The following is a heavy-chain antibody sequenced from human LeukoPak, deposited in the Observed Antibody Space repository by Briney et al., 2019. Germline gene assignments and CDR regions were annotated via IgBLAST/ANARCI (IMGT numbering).Heavy chain of an antibody. V-gene: IGHV3-66*01. J-gene: IGHJ3*02. CDR2: IYSGGST. Sequence: GGSLRLSCAASGFTVSSNYMSWVRQAPGKGLEWVSVIYSGGSTYYADSVKGRFTISRDNSKNTLYLQINSLRAEDTAVYYCASGSHYDSSGYPHDAFDIWGQGTMVTVSS. CDR3: ASGSHYDSSGYPHDAFDI. D-gene: IGHD3-22*01. CDR1: GFTVSSNY.